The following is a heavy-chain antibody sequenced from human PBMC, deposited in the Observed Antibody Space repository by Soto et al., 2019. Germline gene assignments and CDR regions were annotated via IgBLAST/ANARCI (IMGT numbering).Heavy chain of an antibody. D-gene: IGHD5-12*01. V-gene: IGHV3-33*01. CDR3: VRAAGYSGYDYVYYYGMDV. CDR2: VWYDGRNK. CDR1: GFTFSSHG. J-gene: IGHJ6*02. Sequence: QVQVVESGGGVVQPGRSLRLSCAASGFTFSSHGMHWVRQAPGKGLEWVALVWYDGRNKDYADSVKGRFTISRDNSKNTLYLQMNSLRDEDTAVYYCVRAAGYSGYDYVYYYGMDVWGQGTTVTVSS.